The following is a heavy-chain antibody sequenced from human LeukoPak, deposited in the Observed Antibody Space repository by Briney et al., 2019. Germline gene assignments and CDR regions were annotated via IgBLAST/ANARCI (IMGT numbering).Heavy chain of an antibody. CDR3: ARSRHHTAMVAFDY. J-gene: IGHJ4*02. CDR2: ISYDGSNK. D-gene: IGHD5-18*01. Sequence: PGGSLRLSCAASRFTFSSYAMHWVRQAPGKGLEWVAVISYDGSNKYYADSVKGRFTISRDNSKNTLYLQMNSLRAEDTAVYYCARSRHHTAMVAFDYWGQGTLVTVSS. CDR1: RFTFSSYA. V-gene: IGHV3-30-3*01.